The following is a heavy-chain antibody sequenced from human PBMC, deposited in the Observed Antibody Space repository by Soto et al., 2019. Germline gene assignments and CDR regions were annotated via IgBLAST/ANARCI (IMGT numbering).Heavy chain of an antibody. CDR3: ARAVGRRGLNDAFVV. J-gene: IGHJ3*01. CDR2: ITPNSGAT. CDR1: GYTFIDHY. D-gene: IGHD3-22*01. Sequence: GASVKVSCKASGYTFIDHYIHWVRQAPGQGLEWMGWITPNSGATKYAQKFQGRVTMTRDASINTAYVDVTGLTFDDTAVYFCARAVGRRGLNDAFVVWGQGTMVTVSS. V-gene: IGHV1-2*02.